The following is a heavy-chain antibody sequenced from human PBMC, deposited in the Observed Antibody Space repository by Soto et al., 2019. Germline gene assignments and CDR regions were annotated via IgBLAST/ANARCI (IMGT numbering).Heavy chain of an antibody. CDR3: AREYYDILTGYYGSGWFDP. CDR1: GGSISSYY. J-gene: IGHJ5*02. D-gene: IGHD3-9*01. V-gene: IGHV4-59*01. CDR2: IYYSGST. Sequence: PSETLSLTCTVSGGSISSYYWSWIRQPPGKGLEWIGYIYYSGSTNYNPSLKSRVTISVDTSKNQFSLKLSSVTAADTAVYYCAREYYDILTGYYGSGWFDPWGQGTLVPVSS.